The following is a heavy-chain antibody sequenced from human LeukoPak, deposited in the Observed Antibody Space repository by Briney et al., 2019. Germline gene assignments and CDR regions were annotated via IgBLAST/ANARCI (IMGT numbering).Heavy chain of an antibody. CDR2: ISRDGYST. CDR1: GFTFEEYS. CDR3: AKDHFPLLPGFYNVGGD. D-gene: IGHD3-9*01. Sequence: GGSLRLSCAASGFTFEEYSMHWVRQAPGKGLEGVARISRDGYSTYYGDSARGRFTISRDNNKNALYLQMDSLRTEATAMSYCAKDHFPLLPGFYNVGGDWGPGTLVT. J-gene: IGHJ4*02. V-gene: IGHV3-43*01.